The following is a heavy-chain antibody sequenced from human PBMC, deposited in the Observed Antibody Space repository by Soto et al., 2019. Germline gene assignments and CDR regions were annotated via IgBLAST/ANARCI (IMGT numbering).Heavy chain of an antibody. D-gene: IGHD3-3*01. CDR2: INPATGAA. V-gene: IGHV1-2*02. CDR1: GYPVTAYY. Sequence: QLHLVQSGAVVKKPGASVTVSCSASGYPVTAYYMHWVRQAPGRGLEWMGGINPATGAAKYTQTIQGRVTMTRHPSTSTVFAELIGPTSEDPAVFYWAMGGGVGVAGSAAFEMWGQGTLVTVSS. CDR3: AMGGGVGVAGSAAFEM. J-gene: IGHJ3*02.